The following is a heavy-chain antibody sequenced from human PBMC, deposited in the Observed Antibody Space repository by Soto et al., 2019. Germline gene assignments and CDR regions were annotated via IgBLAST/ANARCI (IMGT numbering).Heavy chain of an antibody. CDR3: ARDLGGWTDY. J-gene: IGHJ4*02. Sequence: QVQLVQSGAEVKKPGASAKVSCKASGYTFTSYGMQWVRQAPGQRLEWMGWINAGNGNTKYSQKFQGRVTITRDTSASTAYMELSSLRSEDTAVYYCARDLGGWTDYWGQGTLVTVSS. CDR2: INAGNGNT. D-gene: IGHD6-19*01. V-gene: IGHV1-3*01. CDR1: GYTFTSYG.